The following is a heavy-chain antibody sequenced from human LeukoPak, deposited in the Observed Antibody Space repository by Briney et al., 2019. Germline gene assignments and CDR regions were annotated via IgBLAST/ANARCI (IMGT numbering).Heavy chain of an antibody. CDR2: IIPIFGTA. V-gene: IGHV1-69*13. Sequence: SVKVSCKASGGTFSSYAISWVRQAPGQGLEWMGGIIPIFGTANYAQKFQGRVTITADESTSTAYMELSSLRSEDTAVYYCARGAGITIFGVVYYYYYGMDVWGQGTTVTVSS. CDR3: ARGAGITIFGVVYYYYYGMDV. J-gene: IGHJ6*02. CDR1: GGTFSSYA. D-gene: IGHD3-3*01.